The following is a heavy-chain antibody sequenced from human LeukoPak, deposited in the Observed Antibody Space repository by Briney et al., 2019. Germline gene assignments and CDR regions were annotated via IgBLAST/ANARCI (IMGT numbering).Heavy chain of an antibody. CDR3: ARPTRAARPDDAFDI. V-gene: IGHV4-30-2*01. J-gene: IGHJ3*02. CDR1: GGSISSGGYY. Sequence: SETLSLTCTVPGGSISSGGYYWSWIRQPPGKGLEWIGYIYHSGSTYYNPSLKSRVTISVDRSKNQFSLKLSSVTAADTAVYYCARPTRAARPDDAFDIWGQGTMVTVSS. CDR2: IYHSGST. D-gene: IGHD6-6*01.